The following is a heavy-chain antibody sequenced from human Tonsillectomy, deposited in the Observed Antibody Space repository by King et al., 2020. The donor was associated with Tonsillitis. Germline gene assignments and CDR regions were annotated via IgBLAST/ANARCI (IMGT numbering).Heavy chain of an antibody. V-gene: IGHV1-18*04. CDR2: ISTYNGNT. Sequence: VQLVESGAEVKKPGASVKVSCKASGYSFTSYSISWVRQAPGQGLEWMGWISTYNGNTNYAQKLQGRVTMTTDTSTSTAYMELRSLRSDDTAVYYCARDPYGGNSPRYFDLWGRGTLVTVSS. CDR3: ARDPYGGNSPRYFDL. J-gene: IGHJ2*01. D-gene: IGHD4-23*01. CDR1: GYSFTSYS.